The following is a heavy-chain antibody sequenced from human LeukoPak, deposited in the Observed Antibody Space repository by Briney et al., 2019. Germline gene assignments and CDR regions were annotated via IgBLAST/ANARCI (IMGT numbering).Heavy chain of an antibody. V-gene: IGHV4-59*01. J-gene: IGHJ6*02. D-gene: IGHD6-13*01. CDR3: ARGLWGSSWYGINYGMDV. CDR1: GGSISSYY. CDR2: IYYSGST. Sequence: SETLSLTCTVSGGSISSYYWSWIRQPPGKGLEWIGYIYYSGSTNYNPSLKGRVTISVDTSKNQFSLKLSSVTAADTAVYYCARGLWGSSWYGINYGMDVWGQGTTVTVSS.